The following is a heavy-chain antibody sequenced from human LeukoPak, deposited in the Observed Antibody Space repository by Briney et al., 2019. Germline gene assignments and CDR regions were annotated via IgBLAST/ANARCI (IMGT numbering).Heavy chain of an antibody. CDR2: ISYDGSNK. J-gene: IGHJ4*02. V-gene: IGHV3-30-3*01. Sequence: GGSLRLSCAASGFTFSSYAMHWVRQAPGKGLEWVAVISYDGSNKYYADSVKGRFTISRDNSKNTLYLQMNSLRAEDTAVYYCAKDGGYSSSWSPSYYFDYWGQGTLVTVSS. CDR3: AKDGGYSSSWSPSYYFDY. CDR1: GFTFSSYA. D-gene: IGHD6-13*01.